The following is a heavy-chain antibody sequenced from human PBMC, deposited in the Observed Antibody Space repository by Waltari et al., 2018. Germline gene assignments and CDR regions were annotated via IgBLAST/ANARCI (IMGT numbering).Heavy chain of an antibody. CDR1: GFTFRRYW. CDR2: INYDGSQK. V-gene: IGHV3-7*01. J-gene: IGHJ4*02. D-gene: IGHD3-22*01. CDR3: AKSSGFEY. Sequence: EVQLVESGGGLVQLVGSLRLSCGASGFTFRRYWMSWVRQTPGKGLELVANINYDGSQKYYVDSVKGRFTISRDNAKNSVYLQMNSLRGEDTAVYYCAKSSGFEYWGQGTLITVSS.